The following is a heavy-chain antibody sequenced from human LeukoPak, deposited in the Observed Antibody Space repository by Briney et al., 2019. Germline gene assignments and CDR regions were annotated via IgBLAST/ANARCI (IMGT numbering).Heavy chain of an antibody. V-gene: IGHV1-69*04. D-gene: IGHD2-2*01. Sequence: SVTVSCKASGGTFSSYAIGWVRQAPGQGLEWMGRIIPILGIANYAQKFQGRVTITADKSTSTAYMELSSLRSEDTAVYYCALTGYCSSTSCYSFPQRTNYGMDVWGQGTTVTVSS. CDR3: ALTGYCSSTSCYSFPQRTNYGMDV. J-gene: IGHJ6*02. CDR1: GGTFSSYA. CDR2: IIPILGIA.